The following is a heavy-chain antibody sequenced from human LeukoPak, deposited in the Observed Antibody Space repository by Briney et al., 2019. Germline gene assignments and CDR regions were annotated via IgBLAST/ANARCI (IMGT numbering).Heavy chain of an antibody. CDR2: INPNSGGT. D-gene: IGHD4/OR15-4a*01. V-gene: IGHV1-2*02. CDR3: ARVLTDDDAFDI. J-gene: IGHJ3*02. Sequence: GASVRVTCKASGYTFTGYYMHWVRQAPGQGLEWMGWINPNSGGTNYAQKFQGRVTITRDTSISTAYMELSRLRSDDTAVCYCARVLTDDDAFDIWGQGTMVTVSS. CDR1: GYTFTGYY.